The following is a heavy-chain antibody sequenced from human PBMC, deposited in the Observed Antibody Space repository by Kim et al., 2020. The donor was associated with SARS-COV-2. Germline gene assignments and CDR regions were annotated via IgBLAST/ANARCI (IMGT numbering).Heavy chain of an antibody. CDR3: ARGGLSSSSWYYFDY. CDR1: GGAFSGYY. Sequence: SETLSLTCAVSGGAFSGYYWTWIRQPPGKGLEWIGDVNYFGSTNYNPSLKSRVTITVDLSKKQFSLKLSSVTAADTAVYHCARGGLSSSSWYYFDYWGQGTMATVSS. CDR2: VNYFGST. J-gene: IGHJ4*02. V-gene: IGHV4-34*01. D-gene: IGHD6-13*01.